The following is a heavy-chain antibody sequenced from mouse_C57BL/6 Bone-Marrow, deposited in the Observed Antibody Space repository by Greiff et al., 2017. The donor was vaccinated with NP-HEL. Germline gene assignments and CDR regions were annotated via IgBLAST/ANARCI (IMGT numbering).Heavy chain of an antibody. CDR1: GYTFTSYW. CDR2: IHPNSGST. Sequence: QVQLQQPGAELVKPGASVKLSCKASGYTFTSYWMHWVKQRPGQGLEWIGMIHPNSGSTNYNEKFKSKATLTVDKSSSTAYMQLSSLTSEDSAVYYCAPTVVEVYYAMDYWGQGTSVTVSS. D-gene: IGHD1-1*01. V-gene: IGHV1-64*01. J-gene: IGHJ4*01. CDR3: APTVVEVYYAMDY.